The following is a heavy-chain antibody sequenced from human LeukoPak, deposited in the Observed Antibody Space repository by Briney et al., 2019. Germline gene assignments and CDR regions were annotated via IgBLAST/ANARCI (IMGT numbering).Heavy chain of an antibody. J-gene: IGHJ4*02. Sequence: PSETLSLTCTVSGGSISNYYWSWIRQPPGKGLEWIGYIYSTGSTNSNPSLKSRVTISVDTSNNQFSLKLGSMTAADTAVYFCARHESAVGALFYWGQGTLVTVSS. CDR1: GGSISNYY. CDR3: ARHESAVGALFY. CDR2: IYSTGST. D-gene: IGHD1-26*01. V-gene: IGHV4-59*08.